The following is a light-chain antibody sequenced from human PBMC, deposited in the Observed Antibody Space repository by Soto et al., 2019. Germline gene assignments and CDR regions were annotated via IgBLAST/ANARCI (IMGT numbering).Light chain of an antibody. CDR1: ESVSSDY. V-gene: IGKV3-20*01. CDR3: QQYGSPVT. J-gene: IGKJ4*01. Sequence: ETVLTQSPGTLSLSPGERATLSCRASESVSSDYVAWYQQKPGQAPGLLIYGASSRATGIPQRFSGSGSGTDFTLTISRLEPEDFAVYFCQQYGSPVTFGGGTKVEIK. CDR2: GAS.